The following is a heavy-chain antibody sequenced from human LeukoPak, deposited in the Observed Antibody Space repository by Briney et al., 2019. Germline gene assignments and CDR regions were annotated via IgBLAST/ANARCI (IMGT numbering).Heavy chain of an antibody. D-gene: IGHD4-17*01. CDR3: ARLTTATGYFDY. J-gene: IGHJ4*02. V-gene: IGHV1-2*02. CDR1: GYTFTGYY. Sequence: ASVKVSCKASGYTFTGYYMHWARQAPGQGLEWMGWINPNSGGTNYAQKFQGRVTMTRDTSISTAYMELSRLRSDDTAVYYCARLTTATGYFDYWGQGTLVTVSS. CDR2: INPNSGGT.